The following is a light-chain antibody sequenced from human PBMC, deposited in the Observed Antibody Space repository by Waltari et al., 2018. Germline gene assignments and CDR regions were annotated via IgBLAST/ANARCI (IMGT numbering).Light chain of an antibody. V-gene: IGLV1-40*01. Sequence: QSVLTQPPSVSGAPGQRVTISCTGSSSNIGAGYDVHWYQQLPGTAPKLLIYVKNNRPSGVPDRFSRSKSGTSASLAITGLQAEDEADYYCQSYDSSLSGSVFGGGTKLTVL. CDR2: VKN. CDR3: QSYDSSLSGSV. J-gene: IGLJ2*01. CDR1: SSNIGAGYD.